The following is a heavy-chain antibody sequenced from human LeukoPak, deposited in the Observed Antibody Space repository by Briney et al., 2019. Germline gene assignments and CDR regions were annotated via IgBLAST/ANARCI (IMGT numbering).Heavy chain of an antibody. CDR2: INAGNGNT. D-gene: IGHD6-13*01. CDR1: GYTFTSYA. Sequence: GASAKVSCKASGYTFTSYAMHWVRQAPGQGLEWMGWINAGNGNTKYSQKFQARVTITRDTSASTAYMELSSLRSEDTAVYYCATERIAAAGAAFFGVFDYWGQGTLVTVSS. J-gene: IGHJ4*02. CDR3: ATERIAAAGAAFFGVFDY. V-gene: IGHV1-3*01.